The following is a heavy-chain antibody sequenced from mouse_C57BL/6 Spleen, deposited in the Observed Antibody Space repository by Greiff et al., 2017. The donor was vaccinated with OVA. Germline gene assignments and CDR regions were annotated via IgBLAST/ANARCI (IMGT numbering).Heavy chain of an antibody. Sequence: QVQLQQPGAELVRPGSSVKLSCKASGYTFTSYWMAWVKQRPGQGLEWIGNIYPSDSETHYNQKFKDKATLTVDKSSSTAYMQLSSLTSEDSAVDYCARSRGANYFDYWGQGTTLTVSS. CDR2: IYPSDSET. CDR3: ARSRGANYFDY. V-gene: IGHV1-61*01. J-gene: IGHJ2*01. CDR1: GYTFTSYW.